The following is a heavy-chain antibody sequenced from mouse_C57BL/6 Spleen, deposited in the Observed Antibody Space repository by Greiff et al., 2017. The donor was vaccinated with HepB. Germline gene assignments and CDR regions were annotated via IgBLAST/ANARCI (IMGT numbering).Heavy chain of an antibody. CDR3: ARDQMGSPAY. J-gene: IGHJ3*01. D-gene: IGHD2-3*01. CDR2: ISDGGSYT. V-gene: IGHV5-4*01. Sequence: EVHLVESGGGLVKPGGSLKLSCAASGFTFSSYAMSWVRQTPEKRLEWVATISDGGSYTYYPDNVKGRFTISRDNAKNNLYLQMSHLKSEDTAMYYCARDQMGSPAYWGQGTLVTVSA. CDR1: GFTFSSYA.